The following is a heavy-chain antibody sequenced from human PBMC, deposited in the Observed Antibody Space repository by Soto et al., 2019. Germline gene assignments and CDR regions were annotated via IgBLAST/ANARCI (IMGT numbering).Heavy chain of an antibody. J-gene: IGHJ6*02. CDR1: GDSITTNKW. V-gene: IGHV4-4*02. Sequence: PSETLSLTCGVSGDSITTNKWRTWVRQTPGKGLEWIGEIYDSGNTRYNPSLKSRVTISKDTSKNELSLKLNSVTVADTAVYYCATCQLGEYYYAMDIWGQATTVTVSS. CDR3: ATCQLGEYYYAMDI. D-gene: IGHD7-27*01. CDR2: IYDSGNT.